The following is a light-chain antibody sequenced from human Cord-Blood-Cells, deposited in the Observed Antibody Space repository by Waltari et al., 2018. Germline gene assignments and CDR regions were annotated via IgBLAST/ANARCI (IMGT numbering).Light chain of an antibody. Sequence: QSALTQPASVSGSPGQSITISCTGNSNNVGNQGAAWLQQHQGHPPKLLSYRNNNRPSGISGRLSASRSGNTASLTITGLQPEDEADYYCSAWDSSLSAWVFGGGTKLTVL. CDR1: SNNVGNQG. CDR2: RNN. J-gene: IGLJ3*02. V-gene: IGLV10-54*01. CDR3: SAWDSSLSAWV.